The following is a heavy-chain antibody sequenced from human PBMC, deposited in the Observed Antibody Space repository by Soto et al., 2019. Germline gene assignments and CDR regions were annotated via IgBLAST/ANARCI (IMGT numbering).Heavy chain of an antibody. V-gene: IGHV3-74*01. Sequence: EVQLVESGGGLVQPGGSLRLSCAASKFSFSGYWMHWVRQAPGKGLMWVSRVNPDGSTTTYAYSVKGRFTISRDNAKNTLFLQMNSLRADDTAVYYCAKVASGSYDWFDPWGQGTLVTVSS. CDR3: AKVASGSYDWFDP. J-gene: IGHJ5*02. D-gene: IGHD1-26*01. CDR1: KFSFSGYW. CDR2: VNPDGSTT.